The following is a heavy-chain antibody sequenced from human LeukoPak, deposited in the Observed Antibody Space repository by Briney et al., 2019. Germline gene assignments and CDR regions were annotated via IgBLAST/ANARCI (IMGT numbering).Heavy chain of an antibody. Sequence: PGRSLRLSCAASGFTFSSYGMQWVRQAPGKGLEWVAVISYDGSNKYYADSVKGRFTISRDNSKNTLYLQMNSLRAEDTAVYYCAKHTTMVRGVPAFDPWGQGTLVTVSS. CDR1: GFTFSSYG. V-gene: IGHV3-30*18. CDR3: AKHTTMVRGVPAFDP. D-gene: IGHD3-10*01. J-gene: IGHJ5*02. CDR2: ISYDGSNK.